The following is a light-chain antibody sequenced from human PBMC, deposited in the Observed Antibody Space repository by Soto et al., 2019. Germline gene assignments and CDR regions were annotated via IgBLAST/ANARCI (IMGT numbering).Light chain of an antibody. CDR1: SSDVGDYNY. CDR3: SSYTSSSVYV. Sequence: QSALTQPASVSGSPGQSITISCTGTSSDVGDYNYVSWYQQHPGKAPKLMIYDVSNRPSGVSNRFSGSKSGNTASLTISGLPAEDEADYYCSSYTSSSVYVFGTGTKLTVL. V-gene: IGLV2-14*01. CDR2: DVS. J-gene: IGLJ1*01.